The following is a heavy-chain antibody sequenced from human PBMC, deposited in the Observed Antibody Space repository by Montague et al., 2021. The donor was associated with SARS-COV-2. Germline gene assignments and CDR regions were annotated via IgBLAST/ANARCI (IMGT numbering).Heavy chain of an antibody. V-gene: IGHV3-23*01. CDR3: TRGLYAAYH. J-gene: IGHJ4*02. Sequence: SLRLSCAASGFTFSDYAMNWVRQAPGKGLAWVSSINYRGTYYADSVRGRFTISRDNSKNTLYLQMHSLRAEDTAVYYCTRGLYAAYHWGQGTLVTVSS. CDR2: INYRGT. D-gene: IGHD2/OR15-2a*01. CDR1: GFTFSDYA.